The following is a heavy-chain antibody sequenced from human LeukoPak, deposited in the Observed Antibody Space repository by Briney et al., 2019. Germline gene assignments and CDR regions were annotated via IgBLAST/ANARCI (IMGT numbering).Heavy chain of an antibody. J-gene: IGHJ4*02. CDR3: ARGPRAAADDY. CDR2: IIPIFGTA. Sequence: SVKVSCKASGGTFSSYAISWVRQAPGQGLEWMGGIIPIFGTANYAQKFQGRVTITRDTSASTAYMELSSLTSGDTAVYYCARGPRAAADDYWGQGTLVTVSS. CDR1: GGTFSSYA. V-gene: IGHV1-69*05. D-gene: IGHD6-13*01.